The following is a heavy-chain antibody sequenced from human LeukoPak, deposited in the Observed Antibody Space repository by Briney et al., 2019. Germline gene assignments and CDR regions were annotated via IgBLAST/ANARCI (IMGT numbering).Heavy chain of an antibody. CDR3: ARRQRYYDILTGYYEYNWFDP. Sequence: SETLSLTCTVSGGSISSSSYYWGWIRQPPGKGLEWIGEINHSGSTNYNPSLKSRVTISVDTSKNQFSLKLSSVAAADTAVYYCARRQRYYDILTGYYEYNWFDPWGQGTLVTVSS. J-gene: IGHJ5*02. CDR1: GGSISSSSYY. CDR2: INHSGST. D-gene: IGHD3-9*01. V-gene: IGHV4-39*07.